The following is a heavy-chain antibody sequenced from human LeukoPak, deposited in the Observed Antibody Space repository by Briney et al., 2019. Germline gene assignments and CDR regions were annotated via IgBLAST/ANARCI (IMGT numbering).Heavy chain of an antibody. D-gene: IGHD6-19*01. J-gene: IGHJ4*02. CDR1: GYTFTGYY. V-gene: IGHV1-2*02. CDR2: INPNSGGT. Sequence: GASVKVSCRASGYTFTGYYMHWVRQAPGQGLEWMGWINPNSGGTNYAQKFQGRVTMTRDTSISTAYMELSRLRFDDTAVYYCARVRIAVAGKYYFDYWGQGTLVAVSS. CDR3: ARVRIAVAGKYYFDY.